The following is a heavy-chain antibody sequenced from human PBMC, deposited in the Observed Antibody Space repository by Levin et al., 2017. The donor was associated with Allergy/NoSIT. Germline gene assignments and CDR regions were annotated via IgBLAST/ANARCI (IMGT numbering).Heavy chain of an antibody. V-gene: IGHV1-46*01. CDR3: ARDGTRGYCSGGSCYSDWFDP. CDR2: INPSGGST. CDR1: GYTFTSYY. Sequence: ASVKVSCKASGYTFTSYYMHWVRQAPGQGLEWMGIINPSGGSTSYAQKFQGRVTMTRDTSTSTVYMELSSLRSEDTAVYYCARDGTRGYCSGGSCYSDWFDPWGQGTLVTVSS. J-gene: IGHJ5*02. D-gene: IGHD2-15*01.